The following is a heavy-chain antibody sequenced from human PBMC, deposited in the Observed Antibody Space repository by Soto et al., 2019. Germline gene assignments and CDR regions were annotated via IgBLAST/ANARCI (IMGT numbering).Heavy chain of an antibody. J-gene: IGHJ6*02. V-gene: IGHV3-64*01. CDR2: ITSNGGNT. CDR3: ARRIPFGYGMDV. Sequence: ESGGCLVQPGGSLRLSCAASGFTFSSYAMHWVRQAPGKGLEYVSAITSNGGNTDYASSVKGRFTISRDNSKNTLYLQMGSLRAEDMAVYYCARRIPFGYGMDVWGQGTTVTVSS. CDR1: GFTFSSYA. D-gene: IGHD2-21*01.